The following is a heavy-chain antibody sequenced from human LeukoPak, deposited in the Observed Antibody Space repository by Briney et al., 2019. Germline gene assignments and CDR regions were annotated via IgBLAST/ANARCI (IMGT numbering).Heavy chain of an antibody. Sequence: GGSLRLSCAASGFTFSSYGMHWVRQAPGKGLEWVAVISYDGSNKYYADSVKGRFTIPRDNSKNTLYLQMNSLRAEDTAVYYCAKAGRESSGYLIDYWGQGTLVTVSS. CDR1: GFTFSSYG. CDR3: AKAGRESSGYLIDY. J-gene: IGHJ4*02. D-gene: IGHD3-22*01. CDR2: ISYDGSNK. V-gene: IGHV3-30*18.